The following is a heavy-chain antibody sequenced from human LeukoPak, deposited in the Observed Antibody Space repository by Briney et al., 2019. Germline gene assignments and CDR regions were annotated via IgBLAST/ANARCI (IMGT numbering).Heavy chain of an antibody. CDR3: ARDLHDILTGYYFDY. Sequence: ASVKVSCKASGYTFTGYYMHWVRQAPGQELEWMGWINPNSGGTNYAQKFQGRVTMTRDTSISTAYMELSRLRSDDTAVYYCARDLHDILTGYYFDYWGQGTLVTVSS. CDR1: GYTFTGYY. J-gene: IGHJ4*02. CDR2: INPNSGGT. V-gene: IGHV1-2*02. D-gene: IGHD3-9*01.